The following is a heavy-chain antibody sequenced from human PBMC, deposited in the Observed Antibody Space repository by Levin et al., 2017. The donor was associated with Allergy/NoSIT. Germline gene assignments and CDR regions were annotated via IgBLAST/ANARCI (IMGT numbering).Heavy chain of an antibody. D-gene: IGHD3-22*01. CDR1: GFTFSDYY. Sequence: GESLKISCAASGFTFSDYYMSWIRQAPGKGLEWVSYISSSGSTIYYADSVKGRFTISRDNAKNSLYLQMNSLRAEDTAVYYCARLSMAPILDDYYDSSGYPVGYWGQGTLVTVSS. CDR2: ISSSGSTI. V-gene: IGHV3-11*01. CDR3: ARLSMAPILDDYYDSSGYPVGY. J-gene: IGHJ4*02.